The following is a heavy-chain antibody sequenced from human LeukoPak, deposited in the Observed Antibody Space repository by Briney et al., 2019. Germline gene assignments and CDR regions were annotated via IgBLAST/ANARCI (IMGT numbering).Heavy chain of an antibody. CDR1: GFTFSNYS. CDR2: I. V-gene: IGHV3-21*01. D-gene: IGHD3/OR15-3a*01. J-gene: IGHJ4*02. CDR3: AREGGLIIPFDY. Sequence: GGSLRLSCAASGFTFSNYSMNWVRQAPGKGLEWVSSIDYADSVKGRFTISRDNAKNSLYLQLNSLRAEDTAVYYCAREGGLIIPFDYWGQGTLVTVSS.